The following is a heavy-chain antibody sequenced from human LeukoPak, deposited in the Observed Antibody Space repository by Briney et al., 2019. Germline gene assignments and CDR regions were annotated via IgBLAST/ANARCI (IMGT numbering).Heavy chain of an antibody. CDR1: GFTFSSYW. V-gene: IGHV3-74*01. Sequence: PGGSLRLSCAASGFTFSSYWMHWVRQAPGKGLVWVSRIIIDVRRASYADSVKGRFTISTDNAKNTLYLQMNSLRAEDTAVYYCARDLRTPSDTNTAIDYWGQGTLVTVSS. J-gene: IGHJ4*02. CDR3: ARDLRTPSDTNTAIDY. D-gene: IGHD4-23*01. CDR2: IIIDVRRA.